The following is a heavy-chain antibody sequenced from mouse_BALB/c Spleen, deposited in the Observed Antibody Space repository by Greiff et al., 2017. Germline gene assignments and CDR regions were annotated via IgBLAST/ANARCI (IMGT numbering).Heavy chain of an antibody. CDR1: GYTFTSYW. V-gene: IGHV1-7*01. J-gene: IGHJ2*01. D-gene: IGHD1-1*01. Sequence: VQLQQSGAELAKPGASVKMSCKASGYTFTSYWMHWVKQRPGQGLEWIGYINPSTGYTEYNQKFKDKATLTADKSSSTAYMQLSSLTSEDSAVYYCARGYGSRIDYWGQGTTLTVSS. CDR2: INPSTGYT. CDR3: ARGYGSRIDY.